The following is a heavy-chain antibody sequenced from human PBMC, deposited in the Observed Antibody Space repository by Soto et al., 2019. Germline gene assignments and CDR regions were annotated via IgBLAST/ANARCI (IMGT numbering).Heavy chain of an antibody. CDR3: ARLGGYYQAFDQ. V-gene: IGHV4-39*01. CDR2: VYYGGRS. Sequence: PSETLSLTCTVSSAPVSSTTYTWGWIRQPPGKGLEWVASVYYGGRSYYNPSLNSRVTISVDTSKNQFSLKMTSVTAADTAVYYCARLGGYYQAFDQWGQGSRVTVSS. CDR1: SAPVSSTTYT. J-gene: IGHJ4*02. D-gene: IGHD3-22*01.